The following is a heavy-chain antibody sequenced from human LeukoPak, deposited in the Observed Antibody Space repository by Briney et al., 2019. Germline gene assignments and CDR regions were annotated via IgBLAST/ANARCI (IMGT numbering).Heavy chain of an antibody. Sequence: GGSLRLSCAASGFTFSSYGMHWVRQAPGKGMEWVAFIWYDGSNKYYADSVKGRFTISRDNSKNTLHLQMNSLRGEDTAVYYCAKDGVGTSGWRIWGQGTLVTVSS. CDR2: IWYDGSNK. CDR1: GFTFSSYG. J-gene: IGHJ4*02. V-gene: IGHV3-30*02. CDR3: AKDGVGTSGWRI. D-gene: IGHD6-19*01.